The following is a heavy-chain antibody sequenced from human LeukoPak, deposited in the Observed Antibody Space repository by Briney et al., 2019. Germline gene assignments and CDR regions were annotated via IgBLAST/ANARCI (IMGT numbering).Heavy chain of an antibody. CDR3: AKDGGVYFDY. J-gene: IGHJ4*02. CDR2: IRYDGSNK. CDR1: GFTVSSNY. Sequence: GGSLRLSCAASGFTVSSNYMSWVRQAPGKGLEWVAFIRYDGSNKYYADSVKGRFTISRDNSKNTLYLQMNSLRAEDTAVYYCAKDGGVYFDYWGQGTLVTVSS. D-gene: IGHD2-15*01. V-gene: IGHV3-30*02.